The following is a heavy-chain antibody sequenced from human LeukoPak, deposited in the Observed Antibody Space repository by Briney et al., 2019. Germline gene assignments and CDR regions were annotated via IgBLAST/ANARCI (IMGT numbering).Heavy chain of an antibody. CDR1: GYTFTIYD. J-gene: IGHJ5*02. Sequence: ASVSVSCYGSGYTFTIYDINLVRLATGPGHGLVGWMNLNSGNTGYAQKFQGRVTMTRNTSISTAYMELSSLRSEDTPVYYCARGGRAIKQQLEGNWFDPWGQGTPVTVSS. V-gene: IGHV1-8*01. CDR3: ARGGRAIKQQLEGNWFDP. CDR2: MNLNSGNT. D-gene: IGHD6-13*01.